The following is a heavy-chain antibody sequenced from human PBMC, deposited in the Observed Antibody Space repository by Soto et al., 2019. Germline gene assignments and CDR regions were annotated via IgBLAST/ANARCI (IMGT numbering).Heavy chain of an antibody. D-gene: IGHD6-6*01. J-gene: IGHJ5*02. V-gene: IGHV6-1*01. CDR3: AREIFGIAARTIQYTWFDP. CDR1: GDSVSSNSAA. CDR2: TYYRSKWYN. Sequence: SQTLSLTCAISGDSVSSNSAAWNWIRQSPSRGLEWLGRTYYRSKWYNDYAVSVKSRITINPDTSKNQFSLQLNSVTPEDTAVYYCAREIFGIAARTIQYTWFDPWGQGTLVTVSS.